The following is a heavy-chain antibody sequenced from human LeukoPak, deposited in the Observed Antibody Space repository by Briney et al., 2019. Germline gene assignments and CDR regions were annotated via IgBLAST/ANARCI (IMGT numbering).Heavy chain of an antibody. Sequence: ASVKVSCKASGYTFTSYGISWVRQAPGQGLEWMGWISAYNGNTNYAQKLQGRVTMTTDTSTSTAYMELRSLRSDDTAVYYCARDQGWCSSTSCHQRGFDYWGQGTLVTVSS. J-gene: IGHJ4*02. V-gene: IGHV1-18*01. CDR1: GYTFTSYG. D-gene: IGHD2-2*01. CDR2: ISAYNGNT. CDR3: ARDQGWCSSTSCHQRGFDY.